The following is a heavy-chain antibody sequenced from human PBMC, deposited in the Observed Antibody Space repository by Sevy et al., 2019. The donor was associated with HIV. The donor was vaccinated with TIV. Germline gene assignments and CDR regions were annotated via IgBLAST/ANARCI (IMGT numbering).Heavy chain of an antibody. J-gene: IGHJ4*02. V-gene: IGHV3-7*01. CDR1: GFTFSSYW. CDR3: ARDRRPYSSSLDY. CDR2: IKEDGSEK. Sequence: GGSLRLSCAASGFTFSSYWMSWVRQAPGKGLEWVANIKEDGSEKYYVDSVKGRFTISRDNAKNSLYLQMNSLRAEDTAVYYSARDRRPYSSSLDYWGQGTLVTVSS. D-gene: IGHD6-13*01.